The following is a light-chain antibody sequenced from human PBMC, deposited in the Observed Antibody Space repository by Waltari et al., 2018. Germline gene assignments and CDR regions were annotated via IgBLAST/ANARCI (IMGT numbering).Light chain of an antibody. CDR2: VNSDGSH. V-gene: IGLV4-69*01. CDR1: RGHSSNV. Sequence: QLVVTQSPSASAPLGASVKPTCTLRRGHSSNVIAWLQQRPEKGPRYLMKVNSDGSHSKGDEIPDRFSGSSSGAERYLTISSLQSDDEADYYCETGGHGTWVFGGGTKLTVL. CDR3: ETGGHGTWV. J-gene: IGLJ3*02.